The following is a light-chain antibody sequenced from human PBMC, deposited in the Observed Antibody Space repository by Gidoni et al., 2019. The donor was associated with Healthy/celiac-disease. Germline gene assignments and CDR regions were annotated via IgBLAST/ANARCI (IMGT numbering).Light chain of an antibody. CDR2: AAS. CDR1: QSISSY. Sequence: EIKMTPSPSSLSASVGDRVTITCRASQSISSYLHWYQQKPGKAPKLLIYAASSLHTGVPSRFSGSGSGTDFTLTISSLQPEDFATYYCQQSYSTLTFGQXTRLEIK. J-gene: IGKJ5*01. V-gene: IGKV1-39*01. CDR3: QQSYSTLT.